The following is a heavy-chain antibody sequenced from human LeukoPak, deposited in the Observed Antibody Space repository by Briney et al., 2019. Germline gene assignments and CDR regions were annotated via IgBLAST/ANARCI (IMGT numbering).Heavy chain of an antibody. Sequence: ASVKVSCKASGYTFTSYGISWVRQAPGQGLEWMGWISAYNGYTNYAQKLQGRVTMTTDTSTSTAYMELRSLRSDDTAVYYCARARGYCSGGSCWPPRYFDYWGQGTLVTVSS. V-gene: IGHV1-18*01. J-gene: IGHJ4*02. D-gene: IGHD2-15*01. CDR1: GYTFTSYG. CDR2: ISAYNGYT. CDR3: ARARGYCSGGSCWPPRYFDY.